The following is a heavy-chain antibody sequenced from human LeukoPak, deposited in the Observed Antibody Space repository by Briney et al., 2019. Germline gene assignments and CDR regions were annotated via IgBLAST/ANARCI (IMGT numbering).Heavy chain of an antibody. D-gene: IGHD3-3*01. J-gene: IGHJ4*02. Sequence: GGSLRLSCAASGFTFSSYSMNWVRQAPGKGLEWVSSISSSSSYIYYADSVKGRFTISRDNAKNSLYLQMNSLRAEDMAVYYCARDYDFWSGYYLDFDYWGQGTLVTVSS. CDR2: ISSSSSYI. V-gene: IGHV3-21*01. CDR1: GFTFSSYS. CDR3: ARDYDFWSGYYLDFDY.